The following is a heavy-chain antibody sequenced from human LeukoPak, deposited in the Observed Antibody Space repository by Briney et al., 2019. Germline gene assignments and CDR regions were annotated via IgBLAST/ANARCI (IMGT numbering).Heavy chain of an antibody. CDR3: ARHSYSSGWHAHFDY. CDR2: IYYSGST. Sequence: SETLSLTCTVSVGSISSTSYYWGWIRQPPGKGLEWIGNIYYSGSTYYSPSLNSRLTMSVDTSRNHFSLKLSSVTAADTAVYYCARHSYSSGWHAHFDYWGQGTVVAVSS. CDR1: VGSISSTSYY. D-gene: IGHD6-19*01. V-gene: IGHV4-39*01. J-gene: IGHJ4*02.